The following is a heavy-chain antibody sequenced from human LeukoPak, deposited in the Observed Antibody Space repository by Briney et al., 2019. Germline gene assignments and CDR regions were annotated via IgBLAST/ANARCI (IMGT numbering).Heavy chain of an antibody. CDR2: ISYDGSNK. D-gene: IGHD5-24*01. J-gene: IGHJ3*02. CDR1: GFTFSSYA. CDR3: ARDTIGGAFDI. V-gene: IGHV3-30-3*01. Sequence: GGSLRLSCAASGFTFSSYAMHWVRQAPGKGPEWVAVISYDGSNKYYADSVKGRFTISRDNSKNTLYLQMNSLRAEDTAVYYCARDTIGGAFDIWGQGTMVTVSS.